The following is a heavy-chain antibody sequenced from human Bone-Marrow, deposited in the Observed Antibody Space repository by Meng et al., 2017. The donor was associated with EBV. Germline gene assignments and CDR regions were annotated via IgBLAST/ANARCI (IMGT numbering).Heavy chain of an antibody. J-gene: IGHJ4*02. Sequence: QVQLVQAGDEVKKPGASLKVSCKASGYTFTGYYIHWVRQAPGQGLEWVGWINPNSGGTNYAEKFQGRVTMTRDTSITTAFMELSSLKSDDTAVYYCAMGLATDFDYWGQGTLVTVSS. V-gene: IGHV1-2*02. CDR3: AMGLATDFDY. CDR2: INPNSGGT. D-gene: IGHD5-12*01. CDR1: GYTFTGYY.